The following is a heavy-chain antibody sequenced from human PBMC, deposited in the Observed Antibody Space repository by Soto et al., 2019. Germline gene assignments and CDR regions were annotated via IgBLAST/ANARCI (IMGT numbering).Heavy chain of an antibody. CDR1: GFTLSDDY. J-gene: IGHJ4*02. V-gene: IGHV3-72*01. CDR2: SRNKGNSYTT. Sequence: EVPLVESGGGLVQPGGSLRLSCAATGFTLSDDYMDWVRQAPGKGLEWVGRSRNKGNSYTTEYAAFVKGRFTISRDDSKNTLDLQISSLNTEDTAVYYRARWVSGWGDWGQGTLVIVS. CDR3: ARWVSGWGD. D-gene: IGHD3-16*01.